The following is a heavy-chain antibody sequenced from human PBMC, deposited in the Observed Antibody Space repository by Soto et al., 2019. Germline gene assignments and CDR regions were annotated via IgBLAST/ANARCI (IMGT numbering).Heavy chain of an antibody. CDR3: ASLYSSGWARDH. V-gene: IGHV3-74*01. CDR2: ISSDGGTT. J-gene: IGHJ4*02. CDR1: GFTFSSSW. Sequence: PGESLKISCAASGFTFSSSWMHWVRQAPGKGLVWVSRISSDGGTTNYADSVKGRFTVSRDNAKSTLYLQMENLRAEDTAVYYCASLYSSGWARDHWGQGTLVTVSS. D-gene: IGHD6-19*01.